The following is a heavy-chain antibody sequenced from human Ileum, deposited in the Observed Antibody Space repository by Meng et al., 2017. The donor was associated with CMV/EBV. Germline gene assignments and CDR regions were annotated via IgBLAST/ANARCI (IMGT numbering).Heavy chain of an antibody. V-gene: IGHV4-39*07. D-gene: IGHD6-13*01. CDR3: VRDNGSSSWFFY. J-gene: IGHJ4*02. Sequence: LLESGPGLVEPSGTMRLTCTASGGSVNRNTYYWGWIRQPPGKSLEWIGTIFDSGSAFYNPYLQSRVRVSIDMSRNQLSLSLRSVTAADTAVYYCVRDNGSSSWFFYWGQGTLVTVSS. CDR2: IFDSGSA. CDR1: GGSVNRNTYY.